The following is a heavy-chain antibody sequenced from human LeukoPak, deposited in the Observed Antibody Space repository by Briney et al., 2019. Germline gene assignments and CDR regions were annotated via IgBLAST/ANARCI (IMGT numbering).Heavy chain of an antibody. J-gene: IGHJ4*02. V-gene: IGHV4-34*01. CDR1: GGSFSGYY. CDR2: INHSGST. CDR3: ARGIDY. Sequence: EPSETLSLTCAGYGGSFSGYYWSWIRQPSGKGMEWIGEINHSGSTNYNPSLKSRVTISVDTSKNQFSLKLSSVTAADTAVYYCARGIDYWGQGTLVTVSS.